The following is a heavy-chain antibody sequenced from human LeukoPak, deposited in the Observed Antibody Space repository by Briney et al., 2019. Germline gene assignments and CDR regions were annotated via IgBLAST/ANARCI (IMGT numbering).Heavy chain of an antibody. D-gene: IGHD6-19*01. J-gene: IGHJ4*02. CDR2: INHSGST. CDR3: ARRDSSGVVPRWDY. Sequence: SETLSLTCAVYGGSFSGYYWSWIRQPPGKGLEWIGEINHSGSTYYNPSLKSRVTISVDTSKNQFSLKLSSVTAADTAVYYCARRDSSGVVPRWDYWGQGTLVTVSS. V-gene: IGHV4-34*01. CDR1: GGSFSGYY.